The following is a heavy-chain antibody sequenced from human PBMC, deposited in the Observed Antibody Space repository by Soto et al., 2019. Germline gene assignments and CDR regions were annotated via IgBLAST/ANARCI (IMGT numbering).Heavy chain of an antibody. V-gene: IGHV4-38-2*01. Sequence: SETLSLTCAVSGYSISSGYYWGWIRQPPGKGLEWIGSIYHSGSTYYNPSLKSRVTISVDTSKNQFSLKLSSVTAADTAVYYCARVYGGGYYNWFDPWGQGTLVTVSS. D-gene: IGHD2-21*02. CDR3: ARVYGGGYYNWFDP. J-gene: IGHJ5*02. CDR2: IYHSGST. CDR1: GYSISSGYY.